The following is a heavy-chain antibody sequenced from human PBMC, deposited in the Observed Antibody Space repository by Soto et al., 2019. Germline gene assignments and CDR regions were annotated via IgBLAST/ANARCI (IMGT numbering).Heavy chain of an antibody. CDR3: ARKWWRPGDYDSRGFGGFDS. D-gene: IGHD3-22*01. V-gene: IGHV3-7*03. J-gene: IGHJ4*02. CDR2: IKQDGSAK. Sequence: EVQLVESGGDLVQPGGSLRLSCTASGFTFSSYWMTWVRQAPGKGLEWVANIKQDGSAKHYVDSVKGRFTISRDNTENSLYLQMNSLRAEDTAVYYCARKWWRPGDYDSRGFGGFDSWGQGTLVTVSS. CDR1: GFTFSSYW.